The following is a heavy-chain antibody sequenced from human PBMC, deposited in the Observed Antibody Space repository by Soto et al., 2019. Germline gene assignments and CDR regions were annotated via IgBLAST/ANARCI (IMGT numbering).Heavy chain of an antibody. CDR2: IYPGDSDT. CDR3: TRLLSSRSYNYYGMDV. Sequence: PGESLKISCKGSGYSFTSYWIGWVRQMPGKGLEWMGIIYPGDSDTRYSPSFQGQVTISADKSISTAYLQWSSLKASDTAMYYCTRLLSSRSYNYYGMDVSGHGTTVTVSS. CDR1: GYSFTSYW. V-gene: IGHV5-51*01. J-gene: IGHJ6*02.